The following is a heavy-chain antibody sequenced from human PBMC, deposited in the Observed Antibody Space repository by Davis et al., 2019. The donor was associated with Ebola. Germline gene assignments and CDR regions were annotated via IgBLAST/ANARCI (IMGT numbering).Heavy chain of an antibody. D-gene: IGHD2-2*01. Sequence: PGGSLRLSCAASGFTFSSYSMNWVRQAPGKGLEWVSSISSSSSYIYYADSVKGRFTISRDNAKNSLYLQMNSLRAEDTAVYYCARVYCSSTSCSPGPFDIWGQGTMVTVSS. J-gene: IGHJ3*02. CDR2: ISSSSSYI. CDR1: GFTFSSYS. V-gene: IGHV3-21*01. CDR3: ARVYCSSTSCSPGPFDI.